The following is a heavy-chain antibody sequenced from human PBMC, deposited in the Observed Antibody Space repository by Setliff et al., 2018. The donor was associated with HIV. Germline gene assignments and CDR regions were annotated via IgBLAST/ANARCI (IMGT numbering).Heavy chain of an antibody. Sequence: GGSLRLSCAASGFTFSDHYMDWVRQAPGKGLEWVGRTRNKANSYTTEYAASVKGRFTIPRDESKNSLYLQMNSLKTEDTAVYYCARELSGTYFDYWGQGILVTVSS. CDR1: GFTFSDHY. CDR2: TRNKANSYTT. J-gene: IGHJ4*02. V-gene: IGHV3-72*01. D-gene: IGHD1-26*01. CDR3: ARELSGTYFDY.